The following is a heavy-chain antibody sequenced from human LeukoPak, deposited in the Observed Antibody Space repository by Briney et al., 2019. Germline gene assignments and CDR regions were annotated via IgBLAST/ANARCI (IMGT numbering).Heavy chain of an antibody. CDR2: INHSGST. D-gene: IGHD5-18*01. J-gene: IGHJ5*02. Sequence: PSETLSLTCAVYGGSFSGYYWSWIRQPPGKGLEWIGEINHSGSTNYNPSLKSRVTISVDTSKNQFSLKLSSVTAADTAVYYCARGRYSYGYGYWFDPWGQGTLVTVSS. CDR3: ARGRYSYGYGYWFDP. V-gene: IGHV4-34*01. CDR1: GGSFSGYY.